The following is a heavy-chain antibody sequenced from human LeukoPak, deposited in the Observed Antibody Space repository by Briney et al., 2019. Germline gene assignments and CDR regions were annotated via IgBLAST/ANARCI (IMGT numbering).Heavy chain of an antibody. J-gene: IGHJ4*02. D-gene: IGHD2-2*01. CDR3: ATEWGVLGYCSSTSCQRDFDY. V-gene: IGHV1-46*01. Sequence: ASVKVSCKASGYTFTSYYMHWVRQAPGQGLEWMVIINPSGGSTSYAQKFQGRVTMTRDTSTSTVYMELSSLRSEDTAVYYCATEWGVLGYCSSTSCQRDFDYWGQGTLVTVSS. CDR2: INPSGGST. CDR1: GYTFTSYY.